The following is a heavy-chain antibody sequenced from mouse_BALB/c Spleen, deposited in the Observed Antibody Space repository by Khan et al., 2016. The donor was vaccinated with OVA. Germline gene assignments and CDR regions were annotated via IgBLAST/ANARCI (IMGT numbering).Heavy chain of an antibody. CDR2: IWSGGST. D-gene: IGHD2-4*01. CDR3: GRNYDYDEGLAY. Sequence: QVQLKQSGPGLVQPSQSLSITCTVSGFSLTSYGVHWVRQSPGKGLEWLGVIWSGGSTDYNEAFISRLSISKDNSKSQVFFKMNSLQGNDTAIYYCGRNYDYDEGLAYWGQGTLVTVSA. J-gene: IGHJ3*01. CDR1: GFSLTSYG. V-gene: IGHV2-2*02.